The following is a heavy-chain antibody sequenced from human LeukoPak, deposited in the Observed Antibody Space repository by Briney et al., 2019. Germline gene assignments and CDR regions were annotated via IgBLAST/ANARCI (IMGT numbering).Heavy chain of an antibody. Sequence: GGSLRLSCAASGFTFSSYWMHWVRQAPGKGLVRVSRINSDGSSTSYADSVKGRFTISRDNAKNTLYLQMNSLRAEGTALYYCARETIGCGGDCLDFWGQGTRVTVSS. CDR3: ARETIGCGGDCLDF. V-gene: IGHV3-74*01. CDR2: INSDGSST. CDR1: GFTFSSYW. J-gene: IGHJ4*02. D-gene: IGHD2-21*01.